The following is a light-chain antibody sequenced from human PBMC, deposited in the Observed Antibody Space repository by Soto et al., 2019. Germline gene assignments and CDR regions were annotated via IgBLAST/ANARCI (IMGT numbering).Light chain of an antibody. Sequence: EIVMTQSPATLSVSPGERATLSCRASHSVSSDLAWYQQKPGQAPRLLIYGASTRATGVPARFSGSGSGTEFTLTISSLQSEDFALYYCQQYNNWPPWTFGQGTKVEIK. V-gene: IGKV3-15*01. J-gene: IGKJ1*01. CDR2: GAS. CDR3: QQYNNWPPWT. CDR1: HSVSSD.